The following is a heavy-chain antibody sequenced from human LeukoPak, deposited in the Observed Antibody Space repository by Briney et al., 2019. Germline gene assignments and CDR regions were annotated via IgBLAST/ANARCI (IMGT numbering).Heavy chain of an antibody. J-gene: IGHJ5*02. Sequence: SETLSLTCAVYGGSFSNYYWSWIRQPPGKGLEWIGEINPSGSTNYNPSLKSRVTISVDTSKNQFSLKLSSVTAADTAVYYCASLRGFDPWGQGTLVTVSS. V-gene: IGHV4-34*01. CDR3: ASLRGFDP. CDR1: GGSFSNYY. CDR2: INPSGST.